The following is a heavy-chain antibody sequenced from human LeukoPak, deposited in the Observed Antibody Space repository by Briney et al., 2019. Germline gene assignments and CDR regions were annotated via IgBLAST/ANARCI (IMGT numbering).Heavy chain of an antibody. J-gene: IGHJ4*02. CDR1: GFTFTSYW. V-gene: IGHV3-21*01. Sequence: GGSLRLSCAVSGFTFTSYWMNWVRQAPGKGLEWVSSISSSSRDINYADSVKGRFTISRDNAWNPLYLQMNSLRAEDTAVYYCARDSDSSGHYYMDYFDYWGQGALVTVSS. D-gene: IGHD3-22*01. CDR2: ISSSSRDI. CDR3: ARDSDSSGHYYMDYFDY.